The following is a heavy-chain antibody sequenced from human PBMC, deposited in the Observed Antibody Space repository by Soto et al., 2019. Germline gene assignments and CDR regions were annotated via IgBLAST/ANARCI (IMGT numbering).Heavy chain of an antibody. CDR1: GFIFSSYG. CDR2: ISYEGSHT. CDR3: AKEVHCGGGSCSWSEGFDY. J-gene: IGHJ4*02. D-gene: IGHD2-15*01. Sequence: QVQLVESGGGVVQPGRSLRLSCAASGFIFSSYGMHWVRQAPGKGLEWVAVISYEGSHTYYADSVQGRVTITRDNSKNTSYLPVNILRPEDTAVYYCAKEVHCGGGSCSWSEGFDYWGQGTLLTVSS. V-gene: IGHV3-30*18.